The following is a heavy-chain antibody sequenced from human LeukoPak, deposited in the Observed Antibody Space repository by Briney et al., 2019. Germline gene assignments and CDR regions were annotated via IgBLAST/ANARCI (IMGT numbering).Heavy chain of an antibody. CDR2: INPSGGST. D-gene: IGHD3-10*01. Sequence: GASVKVSCKASGYTFTSYYMHWVRQAPGQGLEWMGIINPSGGSTSYAQELQGRVTMTRDTSRSTVYMELSSLRSEDTAVNYCARECSHYGSGSFDYWGQGTLVTVSS. V-gene: IGHV1-46*04. CDR3: ARECSHYGSGSFDY. CDR1: GYTFTSYY. J-gene: IGHJ4*02.